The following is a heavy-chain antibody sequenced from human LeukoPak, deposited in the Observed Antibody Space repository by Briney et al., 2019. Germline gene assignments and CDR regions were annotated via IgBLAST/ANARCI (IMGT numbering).Heavy chain of an antibody. V-gene: IGHV4-38-2*02. CDR2: IYHSGST. D-gene: IGHD3-9*01. Sequence: SETLSLTCTVSGYSISSGYYWGWIRQPPGKGLEWIGSIYHSGSTYYNPSLKSRVTISVDTSKNQFSLKLSSVTAADTAVYYCARHLYADDILTGYYPYNWFDPWGQGTLVTVSS. J-gene: IGHJ5*02. CDR1: GYSISSGYY. CDR3: ARHLYADDILTGYYPYNWFDP.